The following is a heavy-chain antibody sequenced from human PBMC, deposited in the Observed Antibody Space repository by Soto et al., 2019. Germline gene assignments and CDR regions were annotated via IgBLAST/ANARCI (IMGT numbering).Heavy chain of an antibody. V-gene: IGHV4-34*01. CDR2: INHSGST. CDR1: GGSFSGYY. CDR3: ARGRRGYSYGSGMNYFDY. Sequence: NPSETLSLTCAVSGGSFSGYYWSWIRQPPGKGLEWIGEINHSGSTNYNPSLKSRVTISVDTSKNQFSLKLSSVTAADTAVYYCARGRRGYSYGSGMNYFDYWGQGTLVTVSS. D-gene: IGHD5-18*01. J-gene: IGHJ4*02.